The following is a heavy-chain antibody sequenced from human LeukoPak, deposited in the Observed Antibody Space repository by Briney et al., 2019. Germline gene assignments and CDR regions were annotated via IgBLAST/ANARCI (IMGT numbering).Heavy chain of an antibody. CDR2: ISSSGTYI. D-gene: IGHD3-10*01. CDR1: GFTFSTYS. V-gene: IGHV3-21*01. CDR3: ARDNSGSYILDY. Sequence: GGSLRLSCAASGFTFSTYSMNWVRQAPGKGLEWVSSISSSGTYIYFVDSVKGRFTISRDNAKNSPYLQMNSLRAEDTAVYYCARDNSGSYILDYWGQGTLVTVSS. J-gene: IGHJ4*02.